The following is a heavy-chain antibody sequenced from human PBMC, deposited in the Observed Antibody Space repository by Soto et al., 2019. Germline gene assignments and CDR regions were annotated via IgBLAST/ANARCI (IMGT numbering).Heavy chain of an antibody. CDR1: GGSISSGGYY. Sequence: QVQLQESGPGLVKPSQTLSLTCTVSGGSISSGGYYWSWIRQHPGKGLEWIGYIYYSGSTYYNPSLKSRVTISVDTSKNQFSLKLSSVTAADTAVYYCARACARDFWSGYYSGGIDYWGQGTLVTVSS. CDR3: ARACARDFWSGYYSGGIDY. V-gene: IGHV4-31*03. J-gene: IGHJ4*02. CDR2: IYYSGST. D-gene: IGHD3-3*01.